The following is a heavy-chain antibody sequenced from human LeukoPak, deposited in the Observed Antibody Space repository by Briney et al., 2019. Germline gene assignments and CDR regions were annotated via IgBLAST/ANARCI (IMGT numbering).Heavy chain of an antibody. V-gene: IGHV4-39*07. D-gene: IGHD3-16*02. CDR1: GGSISSSSYY. J-gene: IGHJ3*02. Sequence: SETLSLTCTVSGGSISSSSYYWGWIRQPPGKGLEWIGSIYYSGSTYYNPSLKSRVTISVDTSKNQFSLKLSSVTAADTAVYYCARVVYDYVWGSYRDAFDIWGQGTMVTVSS. CDR3: ARVVYDYVWGSYRDAFDI. CDR2: IYYSGST.